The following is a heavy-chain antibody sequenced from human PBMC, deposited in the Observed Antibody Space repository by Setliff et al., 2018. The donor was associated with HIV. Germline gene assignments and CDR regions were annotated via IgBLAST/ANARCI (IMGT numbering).Heavy chain of an antibody. CDR3: AREIVRVALDI. D-gene: IGHD3-16*02. V-gene: IGHV4-39*07. Sequence: SETLSLTCTVSGGSISRSSYYWGWIRQPPGKGLEWIGSIYYSGSTYYNPSLKSRLSISIDTSKNQFYLQLNSVTAADTSVFYCAREIVRVALDIWGPGTAVTVSS. J-gene: IGHJ3*02. CDR1: GGSISRSSYY. CDR2: IYYSGST.